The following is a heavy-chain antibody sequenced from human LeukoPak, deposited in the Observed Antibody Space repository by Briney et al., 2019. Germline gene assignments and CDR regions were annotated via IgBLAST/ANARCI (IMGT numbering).Heavy chain of an antibody. CDR3: AKHYMGSSYNHGLDC. J-gene: IGHJ4*02. CDR2: INHSGGT. V-gene: IGHV4-34*01. Sequence: PSETLSLTCAVYGESFSGNYWSWIRQSPGKGLEWIGEINHSGGTNYNPSLKSRVTISVDTSKNQFSLKLSSVTAADTALYYCAKHYMGSSYNHGLDCWGQGTLVTVSS. D-gene: IGHD3-10*01. CDR1: GESFSGNY.